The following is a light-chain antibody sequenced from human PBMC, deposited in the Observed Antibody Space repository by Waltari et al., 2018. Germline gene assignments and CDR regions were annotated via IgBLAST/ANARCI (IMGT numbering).Light chain of an antibody. CDR1: SSNIGNNY. CDR2: GDS. J-gene: IGLJ7*01. Sequence: QSVLTQPPSVSAAPGQRVTISCSGGSSNIGNNYVSWYPQFPGTAPKLLIYGDSEATSGNPVRFSGSKSGTSANLDITGLQGGDEADYYCGTWDSSLSGAVFGGGTHLTVL. V-gene: IGLV1-51*02. CDR3: GTWDSSLSGAV.